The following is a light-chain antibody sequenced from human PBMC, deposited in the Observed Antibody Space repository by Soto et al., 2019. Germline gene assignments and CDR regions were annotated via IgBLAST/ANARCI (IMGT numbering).Light chain of an antibody. Sequence: ENVLTQSPGTLSLSPGERVTLSCRASQSVSSSYLAWYQQKPGQAPRLLIYGASSRATGIPDRFSGSGSGTDFTLTISRLEPADVAVYYCQQFATSPLTFGGGTKVEIK. CDR3: QQFATSPLT. V-gene: IGKV3-20*01. J-gene: IGKJ4*01. CDR2: GAS. CDR1: QSVSSSY.